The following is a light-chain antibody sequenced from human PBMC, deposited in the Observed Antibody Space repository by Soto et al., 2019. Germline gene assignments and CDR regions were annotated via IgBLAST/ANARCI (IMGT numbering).Light chain of an antibody. Sequence: QSALTQPPSVSAAPGQRVTISCSGSSSNIENNFVSWYQQLPGTAPKVLIYDNNKRPSGTPDRFSGSKSGTSATLGITGLGTGDGADYYWGAWNNSLGAGVFGGGTKLTVL. CDR1: SSNIENNF. J-gene: IGLJ2*01. V-gene: IGLV1-51*01. CDR3: GAWNNSLGAGV. CDR2: DNN.